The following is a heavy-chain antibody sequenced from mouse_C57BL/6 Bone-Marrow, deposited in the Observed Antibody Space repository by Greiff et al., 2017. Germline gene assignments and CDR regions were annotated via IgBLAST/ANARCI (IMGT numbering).Heavy chain of an antibody. D-gene: IGHD2-3*01. V-gene: IGHV6-3*01. Sequence: EVKVEESGGGLVQPGGSMKLSCVASGFTFSNYWMNWVRQSPEKGLEWVAQIRLKSDNYATHYAESVKGRFTISRDDSKSSVYLQMNNLRAEDTGIYYCTGRDGDYAMDYWGQGTSVTVSS. CDR1: GFTFSNYW. CDR2: IRLKSDNYAT. CDR3: TGRDGDYAMDY. J-gene: IGHJ4*01.